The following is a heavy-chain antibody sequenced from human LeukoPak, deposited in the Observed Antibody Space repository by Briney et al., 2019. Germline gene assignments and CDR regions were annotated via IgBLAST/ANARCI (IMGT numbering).Heavy chain of an antibody. Sequence: SETLSLTCTVSGGSISSGGYXWSXXRQHPXKGLEWXGHIYYRDSTYYNPSLKSRVTISADTSKNQFSLELSSVTAADTAVYYCARDNYYDTSAYALHIWGQGTMVTVSS. CDR3: ARDNYYDTSAYALHI. CDR2: IYYRDST. CDR1: GGSISSGGYX. J-gene: IGHJ3*02. D-gene: IGHD3-22*01. V-gene: IGHV4-31*03.